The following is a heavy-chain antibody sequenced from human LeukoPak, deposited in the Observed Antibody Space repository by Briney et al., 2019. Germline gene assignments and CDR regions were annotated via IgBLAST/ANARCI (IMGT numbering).Heavy chain of an antibody. D-gene: IGHD3-10*01. CDR2: ISGSGGST. CDR3: ARPMVRGVYNWFDP. CDR1: GFTFSSYA. V-gene: IGHV3-23*01. J-gene: IGHJ5*02. Sequence: GGSLRLSCAASGFTFSSYAMSWVRQAPGKGLEWVSVISGSGGSTYYVDSVKGRFTISRDNSKNTLYLQMNSLRAEDTAVYYCARPMVRGVYNWFDPWGQGTLVTVSS.